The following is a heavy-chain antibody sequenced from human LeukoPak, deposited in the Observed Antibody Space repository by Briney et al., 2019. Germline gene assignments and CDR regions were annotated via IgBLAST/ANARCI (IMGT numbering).Heavy chain of an antibody. Sequence: SETLSLTCTVSGGSISNYYWSWIRQPPGKGLEWSGEINHSGSTNYNPSLKSRVTISVDKSKNQFSLKLSSVTAADTAVYYCARRTTVTIPFGYWGQGTLVIVSS. CDR3: ARRTTVTIPFGY. CDR1: GGSISNYY. J-gene: IGHJ4*02. CDR2: INHSGST. V-gene: IGHV4-34*01. D-gene: IGHD4-11*01.